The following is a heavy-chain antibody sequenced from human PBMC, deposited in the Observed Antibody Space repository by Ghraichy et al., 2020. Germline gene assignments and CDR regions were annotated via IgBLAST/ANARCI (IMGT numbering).Heavy chain of an antibody. V-gene: IGHV1-2*02. CDR2: INPNSGGT. Sequence: ASVKVSCKASGYTFTGYYMHWVRQAPGQGLEWMGWINPNSGGTNYAQKFQGRVTMTRDTSISTAYMELSRLRSDDTAVYYCATLAVAGTVPSIDYYYYYGMDVWGQGTTVTVSS. CDR3: ATLAVAGTVPSIDYYYYYGMDV. J-gene: IGHJ6*02. CDR1: GYTFTGYY. D-gene: IGHD6-19*01.